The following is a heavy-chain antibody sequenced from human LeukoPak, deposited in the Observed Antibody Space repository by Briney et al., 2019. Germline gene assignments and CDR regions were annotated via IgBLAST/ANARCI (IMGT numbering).Heavy chain of an antibody. CDR2: ISSDGSIK. CDR1: GFTFSAYA. CDR3: ARGSASKYRFFDN. V-gene: IGHV3-30*04. J-gene: IGHJ4*02. Sequence: GGSLSLSCAASGFTFSAYAMHWVRQAPGKGLEWVAVISSDGSIKYYADSVKGRFTISRDNSENTMWLQMGSLRAEDTAVYYCARGSASKYRFFDNWGQGILVTVSS. D-gene: IGHD3-16*02.